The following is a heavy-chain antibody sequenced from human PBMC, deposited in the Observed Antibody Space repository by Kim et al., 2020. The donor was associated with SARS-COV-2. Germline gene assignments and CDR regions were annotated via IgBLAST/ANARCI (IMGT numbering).Heavy chain of an antibody. CDR3: ARDYGDYDYYYYYGMDV. V-gene: IGHV3-21*01. D-gene: IGHD4-17*01. J-gene: IGHJ6*02. CDR2: ISSSSSYI. CDR1: GFTFSSYS. Sequence: GGSLRLSCAASGFTFSSYSMNWVRQAPGKGLEWVSSISSSSSYIYYADSVKGRFTISRDNAKNSLYLQMNSLRAEDTAVYYCARDYGDYDYYYYYGMDVWGQGTTVTVSS.